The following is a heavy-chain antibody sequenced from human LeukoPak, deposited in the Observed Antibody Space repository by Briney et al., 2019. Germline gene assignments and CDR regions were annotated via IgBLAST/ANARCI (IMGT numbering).Heavy chain of an antibody. CDR2: ISYAGGDR. CDR3: VRDPRGTVPSSFDH. J-gene: IGHJ4*02. V-gene: IGHV3-30*04. D-gene: IGHD3/OR15-3a*01. CDR1: GFTFSFYA. Sequence: GGSLRLSCAASGFTFSFYAMHWVRQAPGKGLEWVAVISYAGGDRYYADSVKGRFTISRDNSHNTLSLQMSSLRPMDTAIYYCVRDPRGTVPSSFDHWGQGTPVTVSS.